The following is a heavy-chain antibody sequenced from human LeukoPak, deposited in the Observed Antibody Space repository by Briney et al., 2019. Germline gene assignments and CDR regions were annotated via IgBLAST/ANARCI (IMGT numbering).Heavy chain of an antibody. CDR2: IYYSGST. CDR1: GGSVSSGNYY. D-gene: IGHD5-18*01. CDR3: ARDVDTAMVPSRGTFARWFDP. Sequence: PSETLSLTCTVSGGSVSSGNYYWSWIRQHPGKGLEWIGYIYYSGSTYYNPSLKSRVTISVDTSKNQFSLKLSSVTAADTAVYYCARDVDTAMVPSRGTFARWFDPWGQGTLVTVSS. J-gene: IGHJ5*02. V-gene: IGHV4-31*03.